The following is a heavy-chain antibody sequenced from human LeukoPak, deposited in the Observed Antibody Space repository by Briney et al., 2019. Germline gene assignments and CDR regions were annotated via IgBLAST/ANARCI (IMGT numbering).Heavy chain of an antibody. J-gene: IGHJ6*02. CDR2: IYYSGST. D-gene: IGHD3-10*01. V-gene: IGHV4-59*08. Sequence: EASETLSLTCTVSGGSINNYYWSWIRQPPGKGLEWIGYIYYSGSTNYNPSLKSRVTISVDTSKNQFSLKLSSVTAADTAVYYCRGVRGVTRYYYYGMDVWGQGTTVTVSS. CDR3: RGVRGVTRYYYYGMDV. CDR1: GGSINNYY.